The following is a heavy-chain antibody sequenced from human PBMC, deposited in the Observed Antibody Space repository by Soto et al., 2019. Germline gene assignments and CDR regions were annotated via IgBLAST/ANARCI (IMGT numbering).Heavy chain of an antibody. D-gene: IGHD1-26*01. Sequence: GGSLRLSCTASGFTFGSHNFIWVRQAPGKGLEWVSSISSSSSYIYYADSVKGRFTISRDNAKNSLYLQMNSLRAEDTAVYYCARGSIVGATTSAFDIWGQGTMVTVSS. J-gene: IGHJ3*02. CDR3: ARGSIVGATTSAFDI. CDR2: ISSSSSYI. V-gene: IGHV3-21*01. CDR1: GFTFGSHN.